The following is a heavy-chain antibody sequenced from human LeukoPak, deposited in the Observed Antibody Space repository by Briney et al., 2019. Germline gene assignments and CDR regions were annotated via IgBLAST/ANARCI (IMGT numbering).Heavy chain of an antibody. Sequence: SQTLSLTCAISGDSVSSNSVTWNWIRQSPSRGLEWLGRTYYRSTWYNDYAVSVRGRITVNPDTSKNQFSLQLNSVTPEDTAVYYCAREALDSSSWYGVDYWGQGTLVTVSS. CDR2: TYYRSTWYN. CDR3: AREALDSSSWYGVDY. CDR1: GDSVSSNSVT. V-gene: IGHV6-1*01. D-gene: IGHD6-13*01. J-gene: IGHJ4*02.